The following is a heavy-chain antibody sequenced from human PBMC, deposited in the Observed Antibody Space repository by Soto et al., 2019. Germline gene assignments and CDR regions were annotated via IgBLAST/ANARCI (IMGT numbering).Heavy chain of an antibody. Sequence: QVQLVQSGAEVKKPGSSVKVSCKASGGTFSSYAISWVRQAPGQGLEWMGGIIPIFGTANYAQKFQGRVTITADESTSTAYMELSSLRSEDTAVYYCARGYCSSTSCYTLYYYYGMDVWGQGTTVTVSS. CDR1: GGTFSSYA. CDR2: IIPIFGTA. CDR3: ARGYCSSTSCYTLYYYYGMDV. V-gene: IGHV1-69*01. D-gene: IGHD2-2*02. J-gene: IGHJ6*02.